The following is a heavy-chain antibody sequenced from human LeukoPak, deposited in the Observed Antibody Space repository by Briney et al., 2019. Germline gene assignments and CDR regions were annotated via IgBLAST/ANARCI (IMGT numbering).Heavy chain of an antibody. J-gene: IGHJ4*02. D-gene: IGHD2-15*01. V-gene: IGHV4-34*01. Sequence: SETLSLTCAVYGGSFSGYYWSWIRQPPGKGLEWIGEINHRGSTNYNPSLKSRVTISVDTSKNQFSLKLSSVTAADTAVYYCARARYCSGGSCWGPPDFDYWGQGTLVTVSS. CDR3: ARARYCSGGSCWGPPDFDY. CDR2: INHRGST. CDR1: GGSFSGYY.